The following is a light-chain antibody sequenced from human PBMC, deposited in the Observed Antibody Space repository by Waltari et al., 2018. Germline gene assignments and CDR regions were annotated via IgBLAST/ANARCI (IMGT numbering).Light chain of an antibody. Sequence: EIVLTQSPATLSLSPGERATLYCRASQCVGNYLAWYRQKPGQAPSLLIFDASHRATGIPARFSGSWSGTDFTRTISSLEPEDFAVYYCQQRSNWSPALTFGGGTRVEIK. V-gene: IGKV3-11*01. J-gene: IGKJ4*01. CDR2: DAS. CDR3: QQRSNWSPALT. CDR1: QCVGNY.